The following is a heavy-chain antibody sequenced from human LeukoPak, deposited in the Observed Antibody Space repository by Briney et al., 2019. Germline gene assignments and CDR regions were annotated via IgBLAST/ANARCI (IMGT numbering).Heavy chain of an antibody. CDR1: GFTFSDHF. D-gene: IGHD3-10*01. CDR3: AKAGGSVSSPYESYYYYMDV. Sequence: GGSLRLSCAASGFTFSDHFMDWVRQAPGKGLEWVGRIRKRPNSYTTEYAASVQGRFAISRDNAKNSLYLQMNSLRAEDTALYYCAKAGGSVSSPYESYYYYMDVWGKGTTVTVSS. CDR2: IRKRPNSYTT. J-gene: IGHJ6*03. V-gene: IGHV3-72*01.